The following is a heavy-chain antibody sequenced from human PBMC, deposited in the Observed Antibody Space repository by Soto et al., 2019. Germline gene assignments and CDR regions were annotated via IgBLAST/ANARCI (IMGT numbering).Heavy chain of an antibody. CDR2: IYWNDDK. Sequence: QITLKESVPTQVKPTQTLTLTCTFSGFSLSTSGEGVGWIRQPPGKALEWLALIYWNDDKPYSPSLKNRLTVTKDASKNQVVLTMTNMDPVDTATYYCVHSKYTDFWSGYYSFYFDYWGQGTLVTVSS. D-gene: IGHD3-3*01. J-gene: IGHJ4*02. CDR3: VHSKYTDFWSGYYSFYFDY. V-gene: IGHV2-5*01. CDR1: GFSLSTSGEG.